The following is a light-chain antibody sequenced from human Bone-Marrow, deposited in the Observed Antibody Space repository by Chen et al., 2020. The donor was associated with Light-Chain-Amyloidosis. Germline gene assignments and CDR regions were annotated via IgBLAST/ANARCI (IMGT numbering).Light chain of an antibody. V-gene: IGLV3-21*02. CDR2: DDS. CDR1: NIGSTS. Sequence: SYVLTQPSLASVSPGQTATIACGGINIGSTSVNWYQQTTGQAPLLVVYDDSDRPSGIPEQLSGSNSGNTATLTISRVEAGDEADYYCQVWDSSSDRAVFGEGTKLTVL. CDR3: QVWDSSSDRAV. J-gene: IGLJ3*02.